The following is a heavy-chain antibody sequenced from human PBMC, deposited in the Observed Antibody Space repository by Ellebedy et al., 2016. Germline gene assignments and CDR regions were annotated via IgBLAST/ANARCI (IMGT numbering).Heavy chain of an antibody. CDR1: GYTFTSYY. CDR3: ARDIKGGSYLYYYYYYGMDV. D-gene: IGHD1-26*01. Sequence: ASVKVSCKASGYTFTSYYMHWVRQAPGQGLEWMGIINPSGGSTSYAQKLQGRVTMTRDTSTSTVYMELSSLRSEDTAVYYCARDIKGGSYLYYYYYYGMDVWGQGTTVTVSS. V-gene: IGHV1-46*04. CDR2: INPSGGST. J-gene: IGHJ6*02.